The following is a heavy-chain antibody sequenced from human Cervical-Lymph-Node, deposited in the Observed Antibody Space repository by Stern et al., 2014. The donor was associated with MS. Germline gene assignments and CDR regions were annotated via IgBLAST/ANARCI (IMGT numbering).Heavy chain of an antibody. V-gene: IGHV4-61*02. D-gene: IGHD6-19*01. CDR3: AREAVAADNNWFDP. J-gene: IGHJ5*02. CDR1: GGSITSGTYY. Sequence: QVQLQESGPGLVKPSQTLSLSCTVSGGSITSGTYYWSWIRQPAGKGLEWIGRIYTSGNTFDNPPLKGRLTIPVDPSKTQSSVKWSSVTAADTAVYYCAREAVAADNNWFDPWGQGTLVAVSS. CDR2: IYTSGNT.